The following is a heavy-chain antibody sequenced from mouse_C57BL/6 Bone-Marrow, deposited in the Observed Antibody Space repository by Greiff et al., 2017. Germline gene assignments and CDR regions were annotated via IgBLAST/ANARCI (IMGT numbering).Heavy chain of an antibody. CDR2: ISDGGSYT. Sequence: EVNVVESGGGLVKPGGSLKLSCAASGFTFSSYAMSWVRQTPEKRLEWVATISDGGSYTYYPDNVKGRFTISRDNAKNNLYLQMRHLKSEDTAMYYCARDHYSNADFDYWGQGTTLTVSS. J-gene: IGHJ2*01. CDR1: GFTFSSYA. V-gene: IGHV5-4*01. CDR3: ARDHYSNADFDY. D-gene: IGHD2-5*01.